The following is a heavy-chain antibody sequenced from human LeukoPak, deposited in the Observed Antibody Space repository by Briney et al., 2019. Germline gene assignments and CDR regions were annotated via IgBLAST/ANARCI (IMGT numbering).Heavy chain of an antibody. CDR2: IYYSGST. D-gene: IGHD3-22*01. J-gene: IGHJ5*02. V-gene: IGHV4-59*01. CDR1: GGSISSYY. CDR3: ERVPEHYDSSGYYLGNWFDP. Sequence: SETLSLTCTVSGGSISSYYWSWIRQPPGKGLEWIGYIYYSGSTNYNPSLKSRVTISVDTSKNQFSLKLSSVTAADTAVYYCERVPEHYDSSGYYLGNWFDPWGQGTLVTVSS.